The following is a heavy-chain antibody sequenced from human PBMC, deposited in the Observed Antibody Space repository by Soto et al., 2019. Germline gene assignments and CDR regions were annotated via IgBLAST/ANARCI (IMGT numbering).Heavy chain of an antibody. J-gene: IGHJ5*02. CDR2: IYSGGST. CDR1: GFTVSSNY. D-gene: IGHD5-12*01. V-gene: IGHV3-53*01. CDR3: ARVGSRPPNWFDP. Sequence: SPRLSCPASGFTVSSNYMSWVRQAPGKGLEWVSVIYSGGSTYYADSVKGRFTISRDNSKNTLYLQMNSLRAEDTAVYYCARVGSRPPNWFDPWGQGTLVTVSS.